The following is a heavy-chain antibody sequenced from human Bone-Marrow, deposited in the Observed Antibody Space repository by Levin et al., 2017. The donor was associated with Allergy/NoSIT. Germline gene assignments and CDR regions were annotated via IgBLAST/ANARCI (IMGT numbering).Heavy chain of an antibody. CDR1: GFTFSDYY. CDR2: ISSAGSTI. D-gene: IGHD6-19*01. Sequence: GGSLRLSCAASGFTFSDYYMSWIRQAPGKGLEWVSHISSAGSTIYYADSVKGRFTISRDNAKNSLHLQMNSLRAEDTAVYYCARDNRIAVADYFDHWGQGTLVTVSS. V-gene: IGHV3-11*01. CDR3: ARDNRIAVADYFDH. J-gene: IGHJ4*02.